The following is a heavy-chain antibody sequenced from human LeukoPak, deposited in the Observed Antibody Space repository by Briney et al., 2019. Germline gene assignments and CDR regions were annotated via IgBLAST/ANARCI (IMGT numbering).Heavy chain of an antibody. Sequence: GGSLRLSCAASGFTFSSYAMSWVRQAPEKGLEWVSAISGSGGSTYYADSVKGRFTISRDNSKNTLYLQMNSLRAEDTAVYYCARDYSSGWQTRWGQGTLVTVSS. CDR3: ARDYSSGWQTR. J-gene: IGHJ4*02. CDR1: GFTFSSYA. CDR2: ISGSGGST. D-gene: IGHD6-19*01. V-gene: IGHV3-23*01.